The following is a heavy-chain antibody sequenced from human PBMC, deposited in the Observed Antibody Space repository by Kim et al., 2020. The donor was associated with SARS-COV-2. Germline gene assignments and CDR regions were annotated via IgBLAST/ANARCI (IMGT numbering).Heavy chain of an antibody. J-gene: IGHJ6*02. D-gene: IGHD3-10*01. Sequence: GGSLRLSCAASGFTFSSYGMHWVRQAPGKGLEWVAVISYDGSNKYYADSVKGRFTISRDNSKNTLYLQMNSLRAEDTAVYYCAKDLWFGELLRYYYYGMDVWGQGTTVTVSS. CDR2: ISYDGSNK. CDR3: AKDLWFGELLRYYYYGMDV. V-gene: IGHV3-30*18. CDR1: GFTFSSYG.